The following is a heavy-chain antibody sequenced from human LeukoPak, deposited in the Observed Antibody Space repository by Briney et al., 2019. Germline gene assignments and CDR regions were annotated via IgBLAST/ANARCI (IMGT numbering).Heavy chain of an antibody. CDR2: ISGSGGRI. CDR1: GVTFSSYA. Sequence: GGSLRLSCAASGVTFSSYAMSWGRHALGEGLEWVSSISGSGGRIYYADSVKGRFTISRDNSKSTLYLQMNSLRAEDTAIYYCAKEAVAAAGPFDYWGQGTLVTVSS. J-gene: IGHJ4*02. V-gene: IGHV3-23*01. CDR3: AKEAVAAAGPFDY. D-gene: IGHD6-13*01.